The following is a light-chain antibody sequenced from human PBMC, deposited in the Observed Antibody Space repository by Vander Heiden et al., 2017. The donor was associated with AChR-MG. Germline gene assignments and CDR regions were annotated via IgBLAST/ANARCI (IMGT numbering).Light chain of an antibody. J-gene: IGKJ4*01. CDR3: QQDSSSPLT. Sequence: EIVLTQSPGTLSLSPGERATLSCRTSQSVRSSHLAWYQQKPGQAPRLLMYGTSSRATGIADRFSGSGSGTDFTLTISRLEPEDIAVYYCQQDSSSPLTFGGGTKVEIK. CDR1: QSVRSSH. CDR2: GTS. V-gene: IGKV3-20*01.